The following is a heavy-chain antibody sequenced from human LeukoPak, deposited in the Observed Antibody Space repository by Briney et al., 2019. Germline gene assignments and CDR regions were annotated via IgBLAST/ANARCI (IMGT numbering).Heavy chain of an antibody. J-gene: IGHJ4*02. CDR2: ISSSSSYT. CDR1: GFTFSDYY. CDR3: ARVRLVVPAATPLDY. V-gene: IGHV3-11*05. Sequence: KPGGSLRLSCAASGFTFSDYYMSWIRQDPGKGLEWVSYISSSSSYTNYADSVKGRFTISRDNAKNSLYLQMNSLRAEDTAVYYCARVRLVVPAATPLDYWGQGTLVTVSS. D-gene: IGHD2-2*01.